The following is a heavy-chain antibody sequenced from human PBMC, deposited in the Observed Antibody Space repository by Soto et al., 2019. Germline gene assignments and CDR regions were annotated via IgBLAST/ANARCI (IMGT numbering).Heavy chain of an antibody. V-gene: IGHV3-33*01. CDR1: GFTFSSYG. D-gene: IGHD6-19*01. Sequence: GGSLRLCCAASGFTFSSYGMHWVRQAPGKGLEWVAVIWYDGSNKYYADSVKGRFTISRDNSKNTLYLQMNSLRAEDTAVYYCASSVAVHGPFDYWGQGTLVTVSS. CDR2: IWYDGSNK. J-gene: IGHJ4*02. CDR3: ASSVAVHGPFDY.